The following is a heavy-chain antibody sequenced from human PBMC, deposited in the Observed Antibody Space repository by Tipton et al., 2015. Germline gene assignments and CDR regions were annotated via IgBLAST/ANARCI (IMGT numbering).Heavy chain of an antibody. D-gene: IGHD6-13*01. V-gene: IGHV3-30*02. CDR2: IWYDGSNK. Sequence: SLRLSCAASGFTFNSYGMHWVRQAPGKGLEWVAFIWYDGSNKYHADSVKGRFTISRDNSKNTLYLQMNSLRAEDTAIYYCAKDLEQLVEGLSGGYYFCYGMDVWGQGTTVTVSS. CDR3: AKDLEQLVEGLSGGYYFCYGMDV. CDR1: GFTFNSYG. J-gene: IGHJ6*02.